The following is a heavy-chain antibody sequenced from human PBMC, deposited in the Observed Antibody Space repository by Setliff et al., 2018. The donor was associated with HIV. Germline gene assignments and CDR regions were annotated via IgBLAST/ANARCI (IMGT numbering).Heavy chain of an antibody. CDR2: INPNSGGT. V-gene: IGHV1-2*02. J-gene: IGHJ6*02. Sequence: ASVKVSCKASGYTFTGYYMHWVRQAPGRGLEWMGWINPNSGGTNYAQKFQGRVTMTRDTSISTAYMELSRLRSDDTAVYYCARGDPWFGELLSYYYYGMDVWGQGTTVTVSS. CDR1: GYTFTGYY. CDR3: ARGDPWFGELLSYYYYGMDV. D-gene: IGHD3-10*01.